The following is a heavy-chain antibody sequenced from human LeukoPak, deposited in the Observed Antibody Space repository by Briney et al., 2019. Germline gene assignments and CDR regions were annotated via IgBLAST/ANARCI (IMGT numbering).Heavy chain of an antibody. V-gene: IGHV4-39*01. CDR3: LIYHYNPGIHYNGIDY. Sequence: SETLSLTCTVSGGSINSNSFCWGWIRQTPGKGLEWIGSICYGGSTYCNPSLKSRVTTSVDMSKNLFSLNLSSVTAADTAVYFCLIYHYNPGIHYNGIDYWGQGTLVTVSS. J-gene: IGHJ4*02. CDR1: GGSINSNSFC. CDR2: ICYGGST. D-gene: IGHD3-10*01.